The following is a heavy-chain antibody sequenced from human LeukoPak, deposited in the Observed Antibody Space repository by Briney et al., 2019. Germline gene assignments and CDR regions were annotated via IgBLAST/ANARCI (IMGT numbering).Heavy chain of an antibody. CDR3: ARVGFDWLLSTHYYYYMDV. J-gene: IGHJ6*03. Sequence: PSETLSLTCTVSGGSISSSSYYWGWIRQPPGKGLEWIGSIYHSGSTYYNPSLKSRVTISGDTSKNQFSLKLSSVTAADTAVYYCARVGFDWLLSTHYYYYMDVWGKGTTVTVSS. CDR1: GGSISSSSYY. D-gene: IGHD3-9*01. CDR2: IYHSGST. V-gene: IGHV4-39*07.